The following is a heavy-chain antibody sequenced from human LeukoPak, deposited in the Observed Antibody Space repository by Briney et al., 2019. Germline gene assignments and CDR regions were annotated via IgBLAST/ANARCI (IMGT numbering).Heavy chain of an antibody. J-gene: IGHJ6*03. CDR2: IYTSGST. D-gene: IGHD2-15*01. Sequence: SQTLSLTCTVSGGSISSGSYYWSWIRQPAGKGLEWIGRIYTSGSTNYNPSLKSRVTISVDTSKNQFSLKLSSVTAADTAVYYCARRVVSAKFRNLLYYYMDVWGKGTTVIVS. V-gene: IGHV4-61*02. CDR3: ARRVVSAKFRNLLYYYMDV. CDR1: GGSISSGSYY.